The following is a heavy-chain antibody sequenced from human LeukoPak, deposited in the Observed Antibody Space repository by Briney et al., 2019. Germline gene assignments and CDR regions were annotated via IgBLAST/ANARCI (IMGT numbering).Heavy chain of an antibody. CDR3: ARVAVAGFDYYYYMDV. CDR2: IYYSGST. CDR1: GGSISSYY. V-gene: IGHV4-59*01. J-gene: IGHJ6*03. D-gene: IGHD6-19*01. Sequence: PSETLSLTCTVAGGSISSYYWSWIRQPPGKGREWIGYIYYSGSTNYAPSLKSRVTISVATSKNQFSLKLSSVTAADTAVYYCARVAVAGFDYYYYMDVWGKGTTVTVSS.